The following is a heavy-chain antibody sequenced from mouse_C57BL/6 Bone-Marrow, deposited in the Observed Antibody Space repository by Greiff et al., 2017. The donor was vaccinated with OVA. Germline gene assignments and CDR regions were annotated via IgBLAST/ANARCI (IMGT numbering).Heavy chain of an antibody. CDR3: AKGDGYYLYYFDY. J-gene: IGHJ2*01. CDR1: GFSLTSYG. CDR2: IWRGGST. D-gene: IGHD2-3*01. V-gene: IGHV2-5*01. Sequence: VKLMESGPGLVQPSQSLSITCTVSGFSLTSYGVHWVRQSPGQGLEWLGVIWRGGSTDYNAAFMSRLSITKDNSKSQVFFKMNSLQADDTAIYYCAKGDGYYLYYFDYWGQGTTLTVSS.